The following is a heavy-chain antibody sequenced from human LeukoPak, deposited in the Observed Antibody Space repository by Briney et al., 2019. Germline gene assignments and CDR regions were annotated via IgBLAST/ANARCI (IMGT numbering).Heavy chain of an antibody. CDR2: IYYSGST. V-gene: IGHV4-59*01. Sequence: SETLPLTCTVSGGSISSYYWSWIRQPPGKGLEWIGYIYYSGSTNYNPSLKSRVTISVDTSKNQFSLKLSSVTAADTAVYYCARDYDSSGYYHAFDIWGQGTMVTVSS. CDR3: ARDYDSSGYYHAFDI. CDR1: GGSISSYY. D-gene: IGHD3-22*01. J-gene: IGHJ3*02.